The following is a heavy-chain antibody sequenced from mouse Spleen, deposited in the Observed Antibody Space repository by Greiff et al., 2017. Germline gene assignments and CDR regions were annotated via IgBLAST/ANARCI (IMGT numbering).Heavy chain of an antibody. CDR1: GYSFTGYY. Sequence: VQLQQSGPELVKPGASVKISCKASGYSFTGYYMNWVKQSPEKSLEWIGEINPSTGGTTYNQKFKAKATLTVDKSSSTAYMQLKSLTSEDSAVYYCARIYYDYGYAMDYWGQGTSVTVSS. V-gene: IGHV1-42*01. J-gene: IGHJ4*01. CDR3: ARIYYDYGYAMDY. CDR2: INPSTGGT. D-gene: IGHD2-4*01.